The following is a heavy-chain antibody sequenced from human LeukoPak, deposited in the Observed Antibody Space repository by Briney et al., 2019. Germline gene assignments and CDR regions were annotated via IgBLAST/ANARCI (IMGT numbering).Heavy chain of an antibody. J-gene: IGHJ4*02. D-gene: IGHD6-13*01. CDR2: ISGSGGST. CDR3: AKDPRRLDSSSWYY. Sequence: GGSLRLSCAASGFTFSSYAMSWVRQAPGKGLEWVSAISGSGGSTYYADSVKGRFTISRDNSKNTLYLQMYSLRAEDTAVYYCAKDPRRLDSSSWYYWGQGTLVTVSS. V-gene: IGHV3-23*01. CDR1: GFTFSSYA.